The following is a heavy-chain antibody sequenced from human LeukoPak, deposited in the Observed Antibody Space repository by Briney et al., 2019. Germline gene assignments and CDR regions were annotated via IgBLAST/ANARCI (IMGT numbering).Heavy chain of an antibody. CDR1: GGSISSYY. J-gene: IGHJ4*02. Sequence: PSETLSLTCTVSGGSISSYYWSWLRQPPGRGLEWGGYIYYSGSTSYNPSLKSRVTISVDTSKNQFSLKLSSVTAADTAVYYRARSNYDFWSGSPAVQYFYWGQGTLVTVSS. CDR2: IYYSGST. V-gene: IGHV4-59*01. CDR3: ARSNYDFWSGSPAVQYFY. D-gene: IGHD3-3*01.